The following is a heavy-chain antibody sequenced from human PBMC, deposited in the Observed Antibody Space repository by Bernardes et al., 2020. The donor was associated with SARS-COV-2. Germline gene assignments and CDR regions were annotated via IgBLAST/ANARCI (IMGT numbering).Heavy chain of an antibody. CDR1: GFTFSSFS. Sequence: GSLRLSCAASGFTFSSFSMNWVRHAPGKGLEWVSYIRVTSGIIYYADSVKGRFTISRDNAKNSLYLQMNSLRDEDTAVYYCARARGYTSGPPNWFDPWGQGTLGTVSS. D-gene: IGHD5-18*01. CDR3: ARARGYTSGPPNWFDP. V-gene: IGHV3-48*02. J-gene: IGHJ5*02. CDR2: IRVTSGII.